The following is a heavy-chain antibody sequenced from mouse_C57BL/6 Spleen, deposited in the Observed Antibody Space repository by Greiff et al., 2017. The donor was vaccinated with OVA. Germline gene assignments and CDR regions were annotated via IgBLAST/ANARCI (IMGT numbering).Heavy chain of an antibody. CDR3: ARWPNYDYDLYAMDY. CDR2: IYPGDGDT. J-gene: IGHJ4*01. D-gene: IGHD2-4*01. CDR1: GYAFSSYW. Sequence: QVQLQQSGAELVKPGASVKISCKASGYAFSSYWMNWVKQRPGKGLEWIGQIYPGDGDTNYNGKFKGKATLTADKSSSTAYMQLSSLTSEDSAVYFCARWPNYDYDLYAMDYWGQGTSVTVSS. V-gene: IGHV1-80*01.